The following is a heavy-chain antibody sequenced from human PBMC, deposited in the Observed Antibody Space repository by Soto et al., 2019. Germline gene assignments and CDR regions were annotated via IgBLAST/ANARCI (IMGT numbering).Heavy chain of an antibody. V-gene: IGHV3-30-3*01. CDR2: ISYDGSNK. Sequence: QVQLVESGGGVVQPGRSLRLSCAASGFTFSSYTMHWVRQAPGKGLEWVAVISYDGSNKYYADSVKGRFTISRDNFKNTLYLQVNSLRAEYTAVYYCAREYIGVLYYYGMDVWGQGTTVTVSS. J-gene: IGHJ6*02. D-gene: IGHD2-8*01. CDR1: GFTFSSYT. CDR3: AREYIGVLYYYGMDV.